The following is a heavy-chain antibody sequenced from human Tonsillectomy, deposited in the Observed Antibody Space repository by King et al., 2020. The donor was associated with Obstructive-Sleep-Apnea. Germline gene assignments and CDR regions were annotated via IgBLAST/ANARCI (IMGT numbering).Heavy chain of an antibody. CDR1: GYTFTSYG. V-gene: IGHV1-18*01. D-gene: IGHD6-13*01. CDR3: ARLLGTRGGRQQLDFDY. Sequence: VQLVQSGAEVKKPGASVKVSCKASGYTFTSYGISWVRQAPGQGLEWMGWISAYNGNTNYAQTLQGRVTITTDTSTSTAYMELRSLRSDDTAVYYCARLLGTRGGRQQLDFDYWGQGTLVTVSS. CDR2: ISAYNGNT. J-gene: IGHJ4*02.